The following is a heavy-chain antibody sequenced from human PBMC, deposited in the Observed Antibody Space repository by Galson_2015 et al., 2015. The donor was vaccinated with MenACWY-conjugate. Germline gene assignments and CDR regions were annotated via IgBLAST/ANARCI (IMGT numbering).Heavy chain of an antibody. J-gene: IGHJ4*02. CDR2: MYYSGSA. Sequence: ETLSLTCTVSGGSINSYYWSWIRQPPGKGLEWIGYMYYSGSANYNSSLRSRVTISVDTSKNQFSLTMTSVTAADTAVYYCARGVNLASMAGYWGQGTLVTVSS. CDR1: GGSINSYY. D-gene: IGHD3-3*02. V-gene: IGHV4-59*01. CDR3: ARGVNLASMAGY.